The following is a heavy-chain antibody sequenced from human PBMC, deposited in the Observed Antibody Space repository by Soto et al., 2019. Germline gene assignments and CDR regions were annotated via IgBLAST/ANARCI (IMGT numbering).Heavy chain of an antibody. CDR1: GFTFSSYS. D-gene: IGHD2-2*01. CDR3: ASLGYCISTSCYSNWFDP. Sequence: EVQLVESGGGLVQPGGSLRLSCAASGFTFSSYSMNWVRQAPGKGLEWVSYLSSSSSTMYYADSVKGRFTISRDNANNSLFLQMNSLRDEDTAVYYCASLGYCISTSCYSNWFDPWGQGTLVTVSS. J-gene: IGHJ5*02. CDR2: LSSSSSTM. V-gene: IGHV3-48*02.